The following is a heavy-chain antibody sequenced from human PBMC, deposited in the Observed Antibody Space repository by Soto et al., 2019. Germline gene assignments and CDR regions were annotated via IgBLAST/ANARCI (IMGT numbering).Heavy chain of an antibody. V-gene: IGHV3-15*01. D-gene: IGHD2-2*01. CDR1: GFDFSKAW. J-gene: IGHJ4*02. CDR2: LMSKTDGGTT. Sequence: GGSLRLSCAASGFDFSKAWMSWVRQAPGKGLEWVGRLMSKTDGGTTVYAAPVKGRFTISRDDSKNTLYLQMSSLNTEDTAVYYCAAGTGRTDLDYWGQGTLVAVSS. CDR3: AAGTGRTDLDY.